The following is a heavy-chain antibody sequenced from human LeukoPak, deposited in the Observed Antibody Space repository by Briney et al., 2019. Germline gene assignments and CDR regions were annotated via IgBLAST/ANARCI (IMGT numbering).Heavy chain of an antibody. Sequence: ASVKVSCKASGGTFSSYAISWVRQAPGQGLEWMGGIIPIFGTANYVQKFQGRVTITTDESTSTACMELSSLRSEDTAVYYCARARGDSSGYYGGYWGQGTLVTVSS. D-gene: IGHD3-22*01. J-gene: IGHJ4*02. V-gene: IGHV1-69*05. CDR1: GGTFSSYA. CDR3: ARARGDSSGYYGGY. CDR2: IIPIFGTA.